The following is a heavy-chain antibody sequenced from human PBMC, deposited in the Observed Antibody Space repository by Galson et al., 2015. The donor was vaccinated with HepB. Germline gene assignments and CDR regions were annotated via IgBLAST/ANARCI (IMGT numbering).Heavy chain of an antibody. CDR2: IWYDGSNK. J-gene: IGHJ6*02. V-gene: IGHV3-33*01. D-gene: IGHD2-21*02. Sequence: SLRLSCAASGFTFSSYGMHWVRQAPGKGLEWVAVIWYDGSNKYYADSVKGRFTISRDNSKNTLYLQMNSLRAEDTAVYYCARDPIDVDLYCGGDCYWGLYYGMDVWGQGTLVTVSS. CDR1: GFTFSSYG. CDR3: ARDPIDVDLYCGGDCYWGLYYGMDV.